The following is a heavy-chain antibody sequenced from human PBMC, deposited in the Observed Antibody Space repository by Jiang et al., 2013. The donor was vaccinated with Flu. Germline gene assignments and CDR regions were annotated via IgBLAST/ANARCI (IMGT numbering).Heavy chain of an antibody. Sequence: GPGLVKPSGTLSLTCTVSSGSISSHYWSWIRQPPGKGLEWIGYIHNSGTTNYNPSLKSRVTISIDTSTNQFSLKLISVTAPDTAVYYCARSYCGGDCYSMFGYSYYGMDVWGQGTTVTVSS. CDR2: IHNSGTT. CDR3: ARSYCGGDCYSMFGYSYYGMDV. V-gene: IGHV4-59*08. CDR1: SGSISSHY. J-gene: IGHJ6*02. D-gene: IGHD2-21*02.